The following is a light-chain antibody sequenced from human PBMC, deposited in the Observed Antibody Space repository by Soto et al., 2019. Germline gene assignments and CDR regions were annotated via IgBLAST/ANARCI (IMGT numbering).Light chain of an antibody. J-gene: IGKJ3*01. CDR1: QDITSY. V-gene: IGKV1-33*01. CDR2: DAS. CDR3: QHCDYLPI. Sequence: DIQMTQSPSSLSASVGDRVTITCQASQDITSYLNWYQHKPGKAPKLLIYDASILEAGVPSRFSGSGSGTDFTFTISSLQPEDVTTYYCQHCDYLPIFGCGTTVDFK.